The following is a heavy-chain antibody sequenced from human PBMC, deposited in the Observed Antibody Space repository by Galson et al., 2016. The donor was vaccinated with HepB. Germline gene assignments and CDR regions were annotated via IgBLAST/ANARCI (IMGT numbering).Heavy chain of an antibody. CDR3: AKDEDDFWPHNDFDY. Sequence: SLRLSCAASGFTFSSYAMGWVRQAPGKGLEWVSAISGSGGNAYYGDSAKGRFTISRDNSKNTLPLQMNSLRAEDTAVYYCAKDEDDFWPHNDFDYWGQGTLVTVSS. CDR2: ISGSGGNA. CDR1: GFTFSSYA. J-gene: IGHJ4*02. V-gene: IGHV3-23*01. D-gene: IGHD3-3*01.